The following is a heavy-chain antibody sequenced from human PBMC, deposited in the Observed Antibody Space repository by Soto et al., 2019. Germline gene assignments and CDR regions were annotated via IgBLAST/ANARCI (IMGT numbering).Heavy chain of an antibody. CDR1: GFTFSDYY. Sequence: PGGSLRLSCAASGFTFSDYYMNWIRQAPGKGLEWVSYISRSGGTIYYADSVKGRFTISRDNARNSLYLQMNSLGAEDTAVYYCARGESSGYVHVFDPWGQGTLVTVSS. J-gene: IGHJ5*02. D-gene: IGHD2-2*01. CDR3: ARGESSGYVHVFDP. V-gene: IGHV3-11*01. CDR2: ISRSGGTI.